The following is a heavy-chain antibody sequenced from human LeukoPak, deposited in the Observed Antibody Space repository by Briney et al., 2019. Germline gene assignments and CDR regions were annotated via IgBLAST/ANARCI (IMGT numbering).Heavy chain of an antibody. CDR3: ARVRGEGAYFDY. Sequence: SETLSLTCTVSGGSISSGGYYWSWIRQHPGKGLEWIGYIYYSGSTYYNPSLKSRVTISVDTSKNQFSLKLSSVTAADTAVYYCARVRGEGAYFDYRGQGTLVTVSS. D-gene: IGHD3-16*01. J-gene: IGHJ4*02. CDR2: IYYSGST. CDR1: GGSISSGGYY. V-gene: IGHV4-31*03.